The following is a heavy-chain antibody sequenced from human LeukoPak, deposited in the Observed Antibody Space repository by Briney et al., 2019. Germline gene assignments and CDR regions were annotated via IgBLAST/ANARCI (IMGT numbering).Heavy chain of an antibody. D-gene: IGHD1-26*01. CDR3: ARERGRGRDSPWFDY. J-gene: IGHJ4*02. CDR1: GFIFSGDF. V-gene: IGHV3-53*01. Sequence: GGSLRLPCAASGFIFSGDFMSWVRQALGKGLEWVSVIYSDGSTYYADSVKGRFTISRDNSKNTLDLQMTGLRAEDTAVYYCARERGRGRDSPWFDYWGQGTLVTVSS. CDR2: IYSDGST.